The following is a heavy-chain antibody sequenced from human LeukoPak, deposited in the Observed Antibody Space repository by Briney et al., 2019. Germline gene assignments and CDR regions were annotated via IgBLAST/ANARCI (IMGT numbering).Heavy chain of an antibody. CDR1: GFTFSSYG. CDR2: IKTDGSST. D-gene: IGHD6-19*01. CDR3: AKDYSGWYSFCDY. Sequence: PGGSLRLSCAASGFTFSSYGMSWVRQAPGKGLVWVSRIKTDGSSTSYADSVKGRFTISRDNAKNTLYLQMNSLRAEDTALYYCAKDYSGWYSFCDYWGQGTLVTVSS. V-gene: IGHV3-74*01. J-gene: IGHJ4*02.